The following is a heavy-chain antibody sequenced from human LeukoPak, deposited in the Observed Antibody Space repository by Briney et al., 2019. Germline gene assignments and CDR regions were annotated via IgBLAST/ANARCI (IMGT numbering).Heavy chain of an antibody. V-gene: IGHV3-33*03. Sequence: PGGSLRLSCAASGFTFSSYGMHWVRQAPGKGLEWVAVIWYDGSNKYYADSVKGRFTISRDNAKNSLYLQMNSLRAEDMALYYCAKGGRNYYYYYYMDVWGKGTTVTVSS. CDR3: AKGGRNYYYYYYMDV. D-gene: IGHD5-12*01. J-gene: IGHJ6*03. CDR1: GFTFSSYG. CDR2: IWYDGSNK.